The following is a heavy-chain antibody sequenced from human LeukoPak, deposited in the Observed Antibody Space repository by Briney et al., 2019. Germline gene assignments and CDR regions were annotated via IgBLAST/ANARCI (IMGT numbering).Heavy chain of an antibody. V-gene: IGHV1-46*01. Sequence: ASVKVSCKASGYTFTNNYMHWVRQAPGQGLEWMGIINPSGDNTWYAQKFQGRVTLTRDMATSTDYMEVSSLRSEDTAVYYCARAPTDQGSGSYYGYYYYYYMDVWGKGTTVTVSS. CDR1: GYTFTNNY. CDR2: INPSGDNT. CDR3: ARAPTDQGSGSYYGYYYYYYMDV. D-gene: IGHD1-26*01. J-gene: IGHJ6*03.